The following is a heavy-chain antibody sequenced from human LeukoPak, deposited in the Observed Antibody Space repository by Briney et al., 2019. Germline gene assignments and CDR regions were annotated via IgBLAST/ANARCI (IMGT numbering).Heavy chain of an antibody. CDR2: ISSSGSTI. CDR3: AQIYTYGSSQFDY. CDR1: GFTFSNYE. V-gene: IGHV3-48*03. D-gene: IGHD5-18*01. Sequence: PGGSLRLSCAASGFTFSNYEMNWVRLAPGKGLEWVSYISSSGSTIYYADSVKGRFTISRDNAKDSLYLQMNSLRAEDTAAYYCAQIYTYGSSQFDYWGQGTLVTVSS. J-gene: IGHJ4*02.